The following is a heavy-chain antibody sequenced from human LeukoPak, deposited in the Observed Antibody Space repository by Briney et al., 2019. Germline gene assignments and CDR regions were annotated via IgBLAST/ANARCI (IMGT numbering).Heavy chain of an antibody. CDR3: ARVGYGSGSRPRYFDY. Sequence: ASVKVSCKASGYTFTSYGISWVRQAPGQGLEWMGWISAYNGNTNYAQKLQGRVTMTTDTSTSTAYMELRSLRSVDTAVYYCARVGYGSGSRPRYFDYWGQGTLVTVSS. D-gene: IGHD3-10*01. V-gene: IGHV1-18*01. J-gene: IGHJ4*02. CDR2: ISAYNGNT. CDR1: GYTFTSYG.